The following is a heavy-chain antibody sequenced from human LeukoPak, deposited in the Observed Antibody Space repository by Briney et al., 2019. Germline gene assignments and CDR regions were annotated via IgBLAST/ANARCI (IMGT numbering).Heavy chain of an antibody. CDR3: ARAGLTMVRGVMYFDY. Sequence: GASVKVSCKASGYTFTSYGISWVRQAPGQGLEWMGWISAYNGDTNYAQKLQGRVTMTTDTSTSTAYMELRSLRSDDTAVYYCARAGLTMVRGVMYFDYWGQGTLVTVSS. CDR1: GYTFTSYG. V-gene: IGHV1-18*01. J-gene: IGHJ4*02. CDR2: ISAYNGDT. D-gene: IGHD3-10*01.